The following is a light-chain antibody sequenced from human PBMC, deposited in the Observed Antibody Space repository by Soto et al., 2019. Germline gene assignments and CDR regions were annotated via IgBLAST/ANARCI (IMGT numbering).Light chain of an antibody. J-gene: IGKJ4*01. Sequence: IMLAQSPAALASSPGERATLSCCAAPSVSSYFARYQQKPGEDPRLLIYDAFNSVTGIPARFCGSGSWTDFTLITSSIVPEDFSAYYYHQRSNWPLTFGGGTKVDIK. CDR1: PSVSSY. CDR3: HQRSNWPLT. V-gene: IGKV3-11*01. CDR2: DAF.